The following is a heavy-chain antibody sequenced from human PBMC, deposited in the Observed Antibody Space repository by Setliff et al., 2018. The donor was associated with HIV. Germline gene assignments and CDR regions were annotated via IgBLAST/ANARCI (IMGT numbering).Heavy chain of an antibody. V-gene: IGHV4-59*08. J-gene: IGHJ6*03. CDR2: IYIYNSGST. CDR1: GGSFSGYY. Sequence: LSLTCSVSGGSFSGYYWSWIRQPPGKGLEWIGYIYIYNSGSTNYNPSLKSRVTISVDTSKNQFSLKLNSVTAADTAVYYCARGYPVSYYYYMDVWGKGTTVTVSS. CDR3: ARGYPVSYYYYMDV. D-gene: IGHD3-16*02.